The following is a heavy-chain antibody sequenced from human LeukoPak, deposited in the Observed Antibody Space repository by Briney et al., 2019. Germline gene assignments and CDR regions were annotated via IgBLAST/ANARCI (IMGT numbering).Heavy chain of an antibody. CDR2: IGWNSGSI. J-gene: IGHJ1*01. CDR3: AKGVGYCSGGSCYGLYFQH. CDR1: GFTFDDYA. V-gene: IGHV3-9*01. Sequence: PGGSLRLSCAASGFTFDDYAMHWVRQAPGKGLEWVSGIGWNSGSIGYADSVKGRFTISRDNAKNSLYLQMNSLRAEDTALYYCAKGVGYCSGGSCYGLYFQHWGQGTLVTVSS. D-gene: IGHD2-15*01.